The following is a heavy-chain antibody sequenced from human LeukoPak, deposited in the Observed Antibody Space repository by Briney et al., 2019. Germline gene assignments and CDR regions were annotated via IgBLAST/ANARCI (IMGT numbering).Heavy chain of an antibody. CDR3: AKGAPRWYYDSSGYCPLFDY. CDR1: GFTFSSYG. Sequence: GGSLRLSCAASGFTFSSYGMHWVRQAPGKGLEWVAFIRYDGSNKYYADSVKGRFTISRDNSKNTLYLQMNSLRAEDTAVYYCAKGAPRWYYDSSGYCPLFDYWGQGTLVTVSS. CDR2: IRYDGSNK. D-gene: IGHD3-22*01. V-gene: IGHV3-30*02. J-gene: IGHJ4*02.